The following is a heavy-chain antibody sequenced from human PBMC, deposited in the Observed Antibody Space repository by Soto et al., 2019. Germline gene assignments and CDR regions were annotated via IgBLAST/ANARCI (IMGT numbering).Heavy chain of an antibody. Sequence: QVRLQQWGAGLLKPSETLSLTCAVYGGSFSGYYWSWIRQPPGKGLEWIGKFNHSGSTNYNPSLKSRVTISVDTSKNQFSLELNSVTAADTAVYYCARGGDCGGDCSPQENWFDPWGQGTRVTVSS. V-gene: IGHV4-34*01. CDR1: GGSFSGYY. D-gene: IGHD2-21*02. CDR2: FNHSGST. CDR3: ARGGDCGGDCSPQENWFDP. J-gene: IGHJ5*02.